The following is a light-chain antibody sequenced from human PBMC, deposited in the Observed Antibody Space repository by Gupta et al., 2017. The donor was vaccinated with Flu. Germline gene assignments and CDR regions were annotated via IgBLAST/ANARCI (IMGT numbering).Light chain of an antibody. CDR3: LHYHNYPLT. V-gene: IGKV1-6*01. CDR2: NAS. J-gene: IGKJ4*01. Sequence: AIQMAQSPSSLSASVGDGVTVTCRASQDIRITLGWYQQKPGKAPKLLIYNASTLQTGVPSRFSGSGSGTDFTLTISSRQAEDFATYYCLHYHNYPLTFGGGTXVEIK. CDR1: QDIRIT.